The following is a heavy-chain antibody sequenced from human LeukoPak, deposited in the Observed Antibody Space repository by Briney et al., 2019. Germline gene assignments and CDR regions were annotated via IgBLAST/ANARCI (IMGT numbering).Heavy chain of an antibody. CDR2: IRYDGSNK. V-gene: IGHV3-30*02. CDR1: AFTFSSYG. D-gene: IGHD6-19*01. CDR3: AKGPYSSGWYAGPDAFDI. J-gene: IGHJ3*02. Sequence: PGGSLRPSCAASAFTFSSYGMHWVRQAPGKGLEWVAFIRYDGSNKYYADSVKGRFTISRDNSKNTLYLQMNSLRAEDTAVYYCAKGPYSSGWYAGPDAFDIWGQGTMVTVSS.